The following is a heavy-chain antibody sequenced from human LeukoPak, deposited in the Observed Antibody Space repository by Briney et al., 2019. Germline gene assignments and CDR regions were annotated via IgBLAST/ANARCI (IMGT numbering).Heavy chain of an antibody. CDR2: INHSGST. Sequence: PSETLSLTCAVYGGSFSGYYWSWIRQPPGKGLEWIGEINHSGSTNYNPSLKSRVTISVDTSKNQFSLKLSSVTAADTAVYYCARSLPYSSSWYQVYYYYYGMDVWGQGTTVTVSS. D-gene: IGHD6-13*01. J-gene: IGHJ6*02. CDR1: GGSFSGYY. V-gene: IGHV4-34*01. CDR3: ARSLPYSSSWYQVYYYYYGMDV.